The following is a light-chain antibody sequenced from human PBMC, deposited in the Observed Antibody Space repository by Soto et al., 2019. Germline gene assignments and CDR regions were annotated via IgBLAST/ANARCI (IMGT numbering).Light chain of an antibody. J-gene: IGKJ5*01. Sequence: EIGWSQSPGTVSLSPGERAALCCRASQTVSSNFLAWYEEKPGQGPRILIYGASTRATGIPDRFSGSGSGTDFTLPISRLEPEDFAVDDCQPYGSSSTFGQGTRLEIK. V-gene: IGKV3-20*01. CDR1: QTVSSNF. CDR2: GAS. CDR3: QPYGSSST.